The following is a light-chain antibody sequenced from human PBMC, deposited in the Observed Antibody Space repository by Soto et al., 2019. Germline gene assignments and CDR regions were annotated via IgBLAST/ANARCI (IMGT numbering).Light chain of an antibody. V-gene: IGKV1-5*03. J-gene: IGKJ1*01. CDR1: QSISSW. Sequence: DIQMTQSPSTLSASVGDRVTITCRASQSISSWLAWYQQKPGKAPKLLIYKASSLESGVPSRFSGSGSGTEFTLTISSLQPDDFATSYCQQYNAYSWTAGQGTKVDIK. CDR2: KAS. CDR3: QQYNAYSWT.